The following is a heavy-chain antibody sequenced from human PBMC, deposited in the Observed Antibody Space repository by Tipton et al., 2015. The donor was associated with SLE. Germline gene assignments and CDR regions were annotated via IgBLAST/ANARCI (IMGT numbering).Heavy chain of an antibody. CDR3: AREEADTLGFDY. J-gene: IGHJ4*02. Sequence: GSLRLSCVASGFIFSSYSMNWVRQAPGKGLEWVSSISSSSSYIYYADSVKGRFTISRDNSKNTLFLQMNSLRADDTAVYYCAREEADTLGFDYWGQGTLVTVSS. CDR2: ISSSSSYI. CDR1: GFIFSSYS. V-gene: IGHV3-21*04.